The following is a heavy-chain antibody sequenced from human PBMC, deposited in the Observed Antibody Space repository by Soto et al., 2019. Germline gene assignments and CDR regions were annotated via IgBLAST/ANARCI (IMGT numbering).Heavy chain of an antibody. V-gene: IGHV4-30-4*08. CDR2: ISYSLNT. CDR3: VRGDDLNTSCYHYFKN. J-gene: IGHJ1*01. CDR1: GDSVTSGDYY. Sequence: SQTPSLPCSVFGDSVTSGDYYWTWVRQSPGKGLLWIGYISYSLNTAYNPSLGSRLTASMDTSKNHSSLRVHAAAAADTAVYYCVRGDDLNTSCYHYFKNWGQAT. D-gene: IGHD3-10*01.